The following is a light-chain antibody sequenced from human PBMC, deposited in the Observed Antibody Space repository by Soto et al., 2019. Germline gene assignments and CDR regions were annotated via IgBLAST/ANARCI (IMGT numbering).Light chain of an antibody. Sequence: IVLTQSPGTLSLSPGERATLSCRASQSVSSYYLAWYQQKPGQAPRLLIYAASSRATGIPDRFSGGGSGTDFTLTISRLEPEDVAVYYCQQCGSSPWTFGQGTKV. CDR3: QQCGSSPWT. CDR1: QSVSSYY. CDR2: AAS. V-gene: IGKV3-20*01. J-gene: IGKJ1*01.